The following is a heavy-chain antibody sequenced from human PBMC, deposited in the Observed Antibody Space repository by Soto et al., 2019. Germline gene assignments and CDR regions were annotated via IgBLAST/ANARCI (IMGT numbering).Heavy chain of an antibody. CDR1: GGSISSGGYS. Sequence: QLQLQESGSGLVKPSQTLSLTCAVSGGSISSGGYSWSWIRQPPGKGLEWIGYIDQSGSTYYNPSLKSRGTILVGRSKNQFSLKLSSVTAADTAVYYCARSRYIYGADAFDIWGQGTMVTVSS. D-gene: IGHD5-18*01. J-gene: IGHJ3*02. CDR2: IDQSGST. V-gene: IGHV4-30-2*01. CDR3: ARSRYIYGADAFDI.